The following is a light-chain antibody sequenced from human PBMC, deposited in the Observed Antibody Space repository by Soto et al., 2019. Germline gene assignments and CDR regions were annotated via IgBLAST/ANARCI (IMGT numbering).Light chain of an antibody. CDR2: GAA. CDR3: QQYGSLPTT. V-gene: IGKV3-20*01. CDR1: QSVNSTY. J-gene: IGKJ3*01. Sequence: EIVLTQSPGTLSSSPGERATLSCRASQSVNSTYLAWYQHKRGQAPRLLIYGAANRATDIPERFSGRGSGTDFTLTISRLEPEDFTVYYCQQYGSLPTTFGPGTKVESN.